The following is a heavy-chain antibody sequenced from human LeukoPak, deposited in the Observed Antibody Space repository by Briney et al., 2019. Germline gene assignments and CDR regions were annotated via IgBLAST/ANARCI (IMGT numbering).Heavy chain of an antibody. CDR1: GFTFSSRK. D-gene: IGHD2-15*01. J-gene: IGHJ4*02. Sequence: GGSLRLSCTASGFTFSSRKMQWVRQAPGKGLVWVSRINTDATSPTYADSVKGRFTISRDNSKNTLYLQMNNLSAEDTAVYYCARETSASFPYWGQGTLVTVSS. V-gene: IGHV3-74*01. CDR3: ARETSASFPY. CDR2: INTDATSP.